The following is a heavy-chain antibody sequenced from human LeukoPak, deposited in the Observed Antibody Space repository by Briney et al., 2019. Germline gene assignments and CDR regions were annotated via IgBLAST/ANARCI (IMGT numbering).Heavy chain of an antibody. CDR3: ARGADSSGYSDY. Sequence: ASVKVSCKASGYTFTSYDINWVRQATGQGLEWMVWMNPNSGNTGYAQKFQGRVTITRNTSISTAYMELSSLRSEDTAVYYCARGADSSGYSDYWGQGTLVTVSS. CDR1: GYTFTSYD. J-gene: IGHJ4*02. V-gene: IGHV1-8*03. D-gene: IGHD3-22*01. CDR2: MNPNSGNT.